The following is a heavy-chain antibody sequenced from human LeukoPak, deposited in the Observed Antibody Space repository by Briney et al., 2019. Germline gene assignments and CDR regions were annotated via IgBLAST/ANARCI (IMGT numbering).Heavy chain of an antibody. CDR3: ASLLRPGNYFDY. J-gene: IGHJ4*02. Sequence: SETLSLTCTVSGGSISSYYWSWIRQPPGKGLEWIGYIYYSGSTNYNPSLKSRVTISVDTSKNQFSLQLSSVTAADTAVYYCASLLRPGNYFDYWGQGTLVTVSS. V-gene: IGHV4-59*08. CDR1: GGSISSYY. D-gene: IGHD3-16*01. CDR2: IYYSGST.